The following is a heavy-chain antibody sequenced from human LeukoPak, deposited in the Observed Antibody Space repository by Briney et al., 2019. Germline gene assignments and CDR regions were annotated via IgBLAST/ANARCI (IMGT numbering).Heavy chain of an antibody. D-gene: IGHD1-20*01. CDR3: ARAVTDINYYYYYMDV. CDR1: GGSISNYY. J-gene: IGHJ6*03. V-gene: IGHV4-59*01. CDR2: IYYSGST. Sequence: SETLSLTCTVSGGSISNYYWSWIRQPPGKGLEWIGYIYYSGSTNYNPSLKSRVTISVDTSKNQFSLKLSSVTAADTAVYYCARAVTDINYYYYYMDVWGKGTTVTVSS.